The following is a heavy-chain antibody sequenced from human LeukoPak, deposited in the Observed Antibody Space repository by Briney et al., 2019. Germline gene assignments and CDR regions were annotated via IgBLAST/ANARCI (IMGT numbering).Heavy chain of an antibody. CDR3: ASDQSSGSYEGGAFDI. J-gene: IGHJ3*02. CDR2: IIPIFGTA. CDR1: GGTFSSYA. D-gene: IGHD1-26*01. V-gene: IGHV1-69*05. Sequence: ASVKVSCKASGGTFSSYAISWVRQAPGQGLEWMGGIIPIFGTANYAQKFQGRVTITTDESTSTAYMELSSLRSEDTAVYYCASDQSSGSYEGGAFDIWGQGTMVTVSS.